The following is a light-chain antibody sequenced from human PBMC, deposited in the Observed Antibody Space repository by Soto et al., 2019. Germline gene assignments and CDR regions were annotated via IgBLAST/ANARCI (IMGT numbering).Light chain of an antibody. V-gene: IGKV1-5*03. CDR1: QSISSW. J-gene: IGKJ4*01. CDR2: KAS. Sequence: DIQMTQSPSTLSASVGDRVTITCRASQSISSWLARYQQKPGKAPKILIYKASSLDSGVPSRFSGSGSGTDFTLIISSLQPDEFAAYFCQQYNSYPLTFGGGTKVEIK. CDR3: QQYNSYPLT.